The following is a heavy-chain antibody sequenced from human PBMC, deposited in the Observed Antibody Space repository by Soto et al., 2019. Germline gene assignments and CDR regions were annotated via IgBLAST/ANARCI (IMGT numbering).Heavy chain of an antibody. D-gene: IGHD3-10*01. CDR3: ARGDWVRGLYPP. J-gene: IGHJ5*02. CDR1: GYTFTRYD. Sequence: ASVKVSCKASGYTFTRYDINWVRQDTGQGRERMGWMNPNSGNTGYEQKFKGKVTMTRNTYISTAYMELSSLRSEDTAVYYCARGDWVRGLYPPWGQGTLVTVSS. V-gene: IGHV1-8*01. CDR2: MNPNSGNT.